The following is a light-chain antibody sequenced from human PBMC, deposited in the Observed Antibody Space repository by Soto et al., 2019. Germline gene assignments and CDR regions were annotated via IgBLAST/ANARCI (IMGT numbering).Light chain of an antibody. CDR3: QQYYLNPWT. CDR2: GVS. Sequence: DIQMTQSPSTLSASIGDRVTITCRASQNVLSWLAWYHHKPGRAPRLLIFGVSNLFSGVPSRFSGSGSRTEFTLTIRNLQPDDFGTYYCQQYYLNPWTFGQGTKVDIK. J-gene: IGKJ1*01. CDR1: QNVLSW. V-gene: IGKV1-5*01.